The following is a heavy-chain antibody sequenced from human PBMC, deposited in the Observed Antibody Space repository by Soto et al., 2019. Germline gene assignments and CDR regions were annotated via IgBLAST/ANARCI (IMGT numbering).Heavy chain of an antibody. CDR1: GGTFSSYA. J-gene: IGHJ6*02. Sequence: ASVKVSFKASGGTFSSYAISWVRQAPGQGLEWMGGIIPIFGTANYAQKFQGRVTITADKSTSTAYMELSSLRSEDTAVYYCAREAEEGIAAAGTAYYGMDVWGQGTTVTVS. D-gene: IGHD6-13*01. CDR2: IIPIFGTA. CDR3: AREAEEGIAAAGTAYYGMDV. V-gene: IGHV1-69*06.